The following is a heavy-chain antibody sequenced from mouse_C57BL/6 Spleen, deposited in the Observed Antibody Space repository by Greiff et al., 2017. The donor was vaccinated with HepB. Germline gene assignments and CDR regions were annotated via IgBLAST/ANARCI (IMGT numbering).Heavy chain of an antibody. CDR1: GISITTGNYR. Sequence: EVKVVESGPGLVKPSQTVFLTCTVTGISITTGNYRWSWIRQFPGNKLEWIGYIYYSGTITYNPSLTSRTTITRDTPKNQFFLEMNSLTAEDTATYYCARFNPLYYYAMDYWGQGTSVTVSS. CDR3: ARFNPLYYYAMDY. J-gene: IGHJ4*01. D-gene: IGHD6-1*01. CDR2: IYYSGTI. V-gene: IGHV3-5*01.